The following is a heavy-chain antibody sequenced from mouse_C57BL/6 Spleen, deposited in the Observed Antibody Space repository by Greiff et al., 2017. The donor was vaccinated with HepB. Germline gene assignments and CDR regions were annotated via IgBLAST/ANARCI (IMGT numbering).Heavy chain of an antibody. V-gene: IGHV1-81*01. Sequence: QVQLQQSGAELARPGASVKLSCKASGYTFTSYGISWVKQRTGQGLEWIGEIYPRSGNTYYNEKFKGKATLTADKSSSTAYMELRSLTSEDSAVYFCARWGFITTVVPFDYWGQGTTLTVSS. CDR1: GYTFTSYG. D-gene: IGHD1-1*01. J-gene: IGHJ2*01. CDR3: ARWGFITTVVPFDY. CDR2: IYPRSGNT.